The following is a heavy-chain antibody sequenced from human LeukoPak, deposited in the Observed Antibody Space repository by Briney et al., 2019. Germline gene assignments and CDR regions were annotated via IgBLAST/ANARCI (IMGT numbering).Heavy chain of an antibody. CDR3: ARECLQLETELLRGSCPVN. D-gene: IGHD1-26*01. Sequence: GGSLRPSCVASGFTFSVYAMRWVRQAAGRGLEWVSAISGSGGSTYYAVSVKGRFTISRDNSKNTLYLQINSRRAEDTAWYYCARECLQLETELLRGSCPVNWGEGTPYSVS. V-gene: IGHV3-23*01. J-gene: IGHJ4*02. CDR2: ISGSGGST. CDR1: GFTFSVYA.